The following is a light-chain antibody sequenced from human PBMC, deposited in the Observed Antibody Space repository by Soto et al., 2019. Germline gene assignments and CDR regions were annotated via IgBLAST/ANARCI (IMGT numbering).Light chain of an antibody. CDR3: QQRSEWPLCT. CDR1: KSVSSY. CDR2: DVS. J-gene: IGKJ2*02. Sequence: EVLLTQSPGTLSLSPGDRATLSCRASKSVSSYLAWYQQKPGQAPRLLIYDVSNRATGIPARFSGSGSGTDFTLTISSLEPEDFAVYFCQQRSEWPLCTFGQGTKVDI. V-gene: IGKV3-11*01.